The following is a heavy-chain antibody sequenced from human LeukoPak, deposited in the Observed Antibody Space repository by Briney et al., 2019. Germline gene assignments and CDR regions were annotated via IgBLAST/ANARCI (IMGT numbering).Heavy chain of an antibody. Sequence: GASVKVSCKSSGYTFTNYYMHWVRQAPGQGLEWMGIINPSAGRTTYAQKFQGRVSVTRDTSRSTVYMELSSLTSEDTAVYYCARGTEYGSGSYYGFWGQGTLVTVSS. D-gene: IGHD3-10*01. V-gene: IGHV1-46*01. CDR2: INPSAGRT. CDR1: GYTFTNYY. CDR3: ARGTEYGSGSYYGF. J-gene: IGHJ4*02.